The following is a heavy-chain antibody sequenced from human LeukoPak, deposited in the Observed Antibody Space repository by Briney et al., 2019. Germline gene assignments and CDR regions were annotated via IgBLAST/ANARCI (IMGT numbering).Heavy chain of an antibody. V-gene: IGHV4-38-2*02. Sequence: PSETLSLTCTVSGYSISNGYYWAWLRQPPGKGLEWIGSIYHSGSTYYNPSLNSRVTISVDTSKNQFSLKLSSVTAADTAVYYCARESRIQLSLNAFDIWGQGTMVTVSS. CDR3: ARESRIQLSLNAFDI. J-gene: IGHJ3*02. D-gene: IGHD5-18*01. CDR2: IYHSGST. CDR1: GYSISNGYY.